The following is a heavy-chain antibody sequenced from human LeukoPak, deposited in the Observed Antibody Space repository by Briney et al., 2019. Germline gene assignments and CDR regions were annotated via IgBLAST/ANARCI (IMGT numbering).Heavy chain of an antibody. CDR1: GGSISSYY. D-gene: IGHD3-22*01. CDR2: IYYSGST. CDR3: ATEEPDYYDSSGYYPEAFDI. V-gene: IGHV4-59*01. Sequence: TSVTLSLACTVSGGSISSYYWGCIPQAPGRGLEWIGDIYYSGSTNYKPSIKSRVTISVDTSKNQFALKLSSGTAADAAVYYCATEEPDYYDSSGYYPEAFDIWGQGTMVTVSS. J-gene: IGHJ3*02.